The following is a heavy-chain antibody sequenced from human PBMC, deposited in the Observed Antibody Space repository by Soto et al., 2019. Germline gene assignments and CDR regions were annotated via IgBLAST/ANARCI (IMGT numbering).Heavy chain of an antibody. CDR2: VYYSGGT. J-gene: IGHJ4*02. V-gene: IGHV4-61*08. D-gene: IGHD3-3*01. CDR1: GASVSNADHY. CDR3: AGGVDRSKSGH. Sequence: QVQLQESGPGLVKPSEALSLTCTVSGASVSNADHYWSWIRQPPGKGLESIAYVYYSGGTSYYPSLRSRVTISTDTSKNQFALKLNPVTAADAAVYYCAGGVDRSKSGHWGQGVRVTVSS.